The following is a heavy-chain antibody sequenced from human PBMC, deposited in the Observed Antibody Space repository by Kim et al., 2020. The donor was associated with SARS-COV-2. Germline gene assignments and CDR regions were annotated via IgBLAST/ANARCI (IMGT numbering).Heavy chain of an antibody. CDR3: GKGLLGSGSYYTPFDY. J-gene: IGHJ4*02. CDR2: ISGSGAGT. V-gene: IGHV3-23*01. D-gene: IGHD3-10*01. CDR1: GFTCSSYA. Sequence: GGSLRLSCAASGFTCSSYAMSWARQAPGKGLEWVSSISGSGAGTYYADSVKGRFTISRDNSKNTLYLQMNSLRAEDTAVYYCGKGLLGSGSYYTPFDYWGQGTLVTVSS.